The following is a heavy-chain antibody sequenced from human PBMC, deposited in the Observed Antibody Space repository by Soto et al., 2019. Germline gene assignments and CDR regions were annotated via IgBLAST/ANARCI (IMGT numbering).Heavy chain of an antibody. J-gene: IGHJ4*02. Sequence: EVQLVESGGGLIQPGGSLSLSCAASGFTVSSNYMPWVRQAPGKGLEWVSVIYSGGSTNYADAVKGRFIISRDNSKNTLYRQMTSLGAKVTAVKYGARSAYDSRGYYDDYFDCWGQGTLVTVSS. V-gene: IGHV3-53*01. CDR2: IYSGGST. D-gene: IGHD3-22*01. CDR3: ARSAYDSRGYYDDYFDC. CDR1: GFTVSSNY.